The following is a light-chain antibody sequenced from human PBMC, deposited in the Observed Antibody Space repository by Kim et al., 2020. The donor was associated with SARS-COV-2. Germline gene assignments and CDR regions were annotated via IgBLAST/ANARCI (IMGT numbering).Light chain of an antibody. CDR2: PAS. Sequence: DIHMTQYPSSLSASVGDRITITCRASQSISTYLNWYRHRPGKAPELLISPASELRSGVPSRFSGSGSLTDFTLTISNLQPEDFATYFCHQTYSVPWTFGLGTKLEI. V-gene: IGKV1-39*01. CDR1: QSISTY. CDR3: HQTYSVPWT. J-gene: IGKJ1*01.